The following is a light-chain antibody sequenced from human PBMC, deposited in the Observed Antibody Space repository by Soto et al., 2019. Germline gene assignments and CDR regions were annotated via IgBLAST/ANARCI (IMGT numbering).Light chain of an antibody. CDR3: SSYTSSSTNV. J-gene: IGLJ1*01. CDR2: DVS. V-gene: IGLV2-14*03. CDR1: SSDIGGYNY. Sequence: QSALTQPASVSGSPGQSITISCTGTSSDIGGYNYVSWYQHHPGKAPKLMIYDVSNRPSGVSSRFSGSKSGNTASLTISGLQAEDEADYYCSSYTSSSTNVFGTGTKLTVL.